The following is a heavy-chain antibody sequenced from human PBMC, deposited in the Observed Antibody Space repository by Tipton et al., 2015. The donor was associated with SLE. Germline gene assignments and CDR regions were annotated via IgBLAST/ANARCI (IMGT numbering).Heavy chain of an antibody. CDR2: ISSSDNSI. Sequence: SLRLSCAASGFTFRNYYMSWIRQAPGKGLEWISYISSSDNSIYYADSVKGRFTISRNNTKNSLFLEMNDLRAEDTAVYYCAREGPGYYYYMDVWGKGTTVTVSS. CDR1: GFTFRNYY. CDR3: AREGPGYYYYMDV. V-gene: IGHV3-11*04. J-gene: IGHJ6*03.